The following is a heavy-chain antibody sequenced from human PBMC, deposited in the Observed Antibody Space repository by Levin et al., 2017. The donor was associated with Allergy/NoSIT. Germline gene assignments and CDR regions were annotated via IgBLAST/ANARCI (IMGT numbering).Heavy chain of an antibody. Sequence: SETLSLTCTVSGGSIRVDGTYWGWIRQSPGRGLEWIGSIHYSETTYYNPSLKSRVTMSVDTSKNQFSLRFSSVTAADTAMYYCAKETCHDCFDAPRNFDPWGQGTLVTVSS. CDR1: GGSIRVDGTY. CDR2: IHYSETT. D-gene: IGHD3-3*01. CDR3: AKETCHDCFDAPRNFDP. J-gene: IGHJ5*02. V-gene: IGHV4-39*07.